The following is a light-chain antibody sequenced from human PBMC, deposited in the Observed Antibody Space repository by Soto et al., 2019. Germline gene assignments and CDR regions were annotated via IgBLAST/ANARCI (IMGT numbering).Light chain of an antibody. Sequence: EIVLTQFPGTLSLSPGERATLSCSASQTVSSSYLVWYQQKPGQAPRLLIYGASSRATGIPDRFSGSGSGTDFTLTISRLEPGDFAVYFCSQYGRSVTFGGGTKVEIK. J-gene: IGKJ4*01. V-gene: IGKV3-20*01. CDR2: GAS. CDR3: SQYGRSVT. CDR1: QTVSSSY.